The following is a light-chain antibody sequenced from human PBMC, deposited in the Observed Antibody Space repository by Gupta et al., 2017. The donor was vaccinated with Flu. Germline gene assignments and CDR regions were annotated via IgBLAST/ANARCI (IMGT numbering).Light chain of an antibody. CDR3: QQYGT. Sequence: SVGDRVTITCRASQSISSWLAWYQQKPGKAPKLLIYKASSLESGVPSRFSGSGSGTEFTLTISSLQPDDFATYYCQQYGTFGQGTKVEIK. CDR1: QSISSW. CDR2: KAS. V-gene: IGKV1-5*03. J-gene: IGKJ1*01.